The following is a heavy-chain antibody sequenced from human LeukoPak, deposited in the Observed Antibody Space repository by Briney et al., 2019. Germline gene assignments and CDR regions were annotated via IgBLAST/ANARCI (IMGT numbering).Heavy chain of an antibody. CDR1: GFTFISYA. D-gene: IGHD6-25*01. Sequence: QPGGSLRLSCAASGFTFISYAMNWVRQAPGKGLEWVSTITGSGGGTYYADSVKGRFTISRDNSKNTLYLQMNSLRVEDTAVYYCAKRRDGSYFDYWGQGALVTVSS. V-gene: IGHV3-23*01. J-gene: IGHJ4*02. CDR2: ITGSGGGT. CDR3: AKRRDGSYFDY.